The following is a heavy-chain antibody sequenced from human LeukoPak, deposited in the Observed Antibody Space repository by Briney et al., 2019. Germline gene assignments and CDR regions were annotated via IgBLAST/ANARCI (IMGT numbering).Heavy chain of an antibody. V-gene: IGHV1-2*02. CDR3: AMYSSSSYYYYYMDV. CDR1: GYTFTGYY. D-gene: IGHD6-6*01. Sequence: GASVKFSCKASGYTFTGYYMHWVRQAPGQGLEWMGWINPNSGGTNYAQKFQGRVTMTRDTSISTAYMELSRLRSDDTAVYYCAMYSSSSYYYYYMDVWGKGTTVTVSS. J-gene: IGHJ6*03. CDR2: INPNSGGT.